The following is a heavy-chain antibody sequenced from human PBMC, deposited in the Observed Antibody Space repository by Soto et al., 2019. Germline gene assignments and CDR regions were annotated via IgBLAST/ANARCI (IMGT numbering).Heavy chain of an antibody. CDR2: TYYRSKWYN. D-gene: IGHD6-19*01. Sequence: KQSQTLSLTCAISGDSVSSNSAAWNWIRQSPSRGLEWLGRTYYRSKWYNDYAVSVKSRITINPDTSKNQFSLQLNSVTPEEPAVYYCARSGPPPHGYSSGWLARHGSDYFDYWGQGTLVTVSS. V-gene: IGHV6-1*01. CDR1: GDSVSSNSAA. J-gene: IGHJ4*02. CDR3: ARSGPPPHGYSSGWLARHGSDYFDY.